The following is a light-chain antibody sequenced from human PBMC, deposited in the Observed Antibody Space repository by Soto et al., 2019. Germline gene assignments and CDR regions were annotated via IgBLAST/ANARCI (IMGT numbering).Light chain of an antibody. CDR2: DVS. CDR1: SSDVGGYNY. J-gene: IGLJ1*01. CDR3: NSYTTSSTYV. Sequence: QSVLTQPASVSGSPGQSITISCTGTSSDVGGYNYVSWYQQHPGKAPKLMIYDVSNRPSGVSNRFSGSKFGNTASLTISGLQAEDEADYYCNSYTTSSTYVFGTGTRSPS. V-gene: IGLV2-14*01.